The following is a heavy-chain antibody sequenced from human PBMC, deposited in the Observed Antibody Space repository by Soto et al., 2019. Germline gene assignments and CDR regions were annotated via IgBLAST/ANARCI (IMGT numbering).Heavy chain of an antibody. CDR3: ARDRHNNFFDP. CDR2: IYYSGST. D-gene: IGHD6-6*01. V-gene: IGHV4-31*03. CDR1: GASMSSGGYY. Sequence: QVQLQESGPGLVKPSQTLSLTCTVSGASMSSGGYYWTWIRQSPGKGLEWIGYIYYSGSTYYNPSLESRLAISLDTSLSQFSLTLHSVTAADTAIYYCARDRHNNFFDPWGQGTLVTVSS. J-gene: IGHJ5*02.